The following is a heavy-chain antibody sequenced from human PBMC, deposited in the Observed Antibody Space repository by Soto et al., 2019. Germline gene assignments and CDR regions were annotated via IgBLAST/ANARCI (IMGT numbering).Heavy chain of an antibody. J-gene: IGHJ3*02. D-gene: IGHD6-6*01. CDR1: GGSISSYY. V-gene: IGHV4-59*01. CDR3: ARGGYSRSRPDAFDI. CDR2: IYYSGST. Sequence: QVQLQESGPGLVKPSETLSLTCTVSGGSISSYYWSWIRQPPGKGLEWIGYIYYSGSTNYNPSLKSRVTISVDTSKNQFSLKPSSVTAADTAVYYCARGGYSRSRPDAFDIWGQGTMVTVSS.